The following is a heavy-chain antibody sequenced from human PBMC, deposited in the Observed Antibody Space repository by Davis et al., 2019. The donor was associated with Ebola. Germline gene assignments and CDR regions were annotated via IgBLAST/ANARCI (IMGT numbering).Heavy chain of an antibody. J-gene: IGHJ6*02. CDR1: GFTFSSYG. D-gene: IGHD3-22*01. Sequence: GGSLRLSCAASGFTFSSYGMHWVRQAPGKGLEWVSYISSSGSTIYYADSVKGRFTISRDNAKNSLYLQMNSLRAEDTAVYYCARELVVISYYYYYGMDVWGQGTTVTVSS. CDR3: ARELVVISYYYYYGMDV. V-gene: IGHV3-48*04. CDR2: ISSSGSTI.